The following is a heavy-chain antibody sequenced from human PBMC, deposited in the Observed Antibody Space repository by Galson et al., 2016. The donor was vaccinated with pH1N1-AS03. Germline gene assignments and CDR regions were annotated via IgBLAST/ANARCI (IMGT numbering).Heavy chain of an antibody. CDR2: INYDGSSA. CDR3: ARDGDGTTDLDS. CDR1: GFSFSSYW. V-gene: IGHV3-74*01. J-gene: IGHJ4*02. D-gene: IGHD1-1*01. Sequence: SLRLSCAASGFSFSSYWIHWVRHAPGKGLVWVSYINYDGSSATYADSVKGRFTISRDNAKNTLYLQMNSLTAEDTAVYFCARDGDGTTDLDSWGQGTLVTVSS.